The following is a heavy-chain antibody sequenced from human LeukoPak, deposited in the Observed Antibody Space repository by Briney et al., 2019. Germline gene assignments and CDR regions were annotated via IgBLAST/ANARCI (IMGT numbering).Heavy chain of an antibody. CDR1: GGSISNYF. V-gene: IGHV4-59*01. CDR3: ARTSNYDVLTGYSEGWFDP. Sequence: SETLSLTCTVSGGSISNYFWSWIRQPPGKGLECIGYIYYSDSTNYNPSLKSRVTVSVDTSKNQFSLKLSSVTAADTAVYYCARTSNYDVLTGYSEGWFDPWGQGTLVTVSS. J-gene: IGHJ5*02. D-gene: IGHD3-9*01. CDR2: IYYSDST.